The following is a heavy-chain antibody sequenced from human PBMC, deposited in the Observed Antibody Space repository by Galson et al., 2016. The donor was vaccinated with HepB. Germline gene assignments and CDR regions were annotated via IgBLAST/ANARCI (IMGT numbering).Heavy chain of an antibody. J-gene: IGHJ6*02. CDR3: ARHPYSSSHYYYSGMDV. V-gene: IGHV5-51*01. D-gene: IGHD6-13*01. CDR1: GYSFASFW. Sequence: QSGAEVKKPGESLKISCKGSGYSFASFWIGWVRQMPGKGLEWMGIIFPGDSRTTYSPSFQGQVTFSADKSISTVYRQWNSLKASDTAMYYCARHPYSSSHYYYSGMDVWAQGTTVTVSS. CDR2: IFPGDSRT.